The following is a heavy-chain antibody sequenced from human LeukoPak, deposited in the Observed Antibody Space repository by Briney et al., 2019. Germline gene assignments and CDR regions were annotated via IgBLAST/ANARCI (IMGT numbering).Heavy chain of an antibody. J-gene: IGHJ6*03. V-gene: IGHV3-30*02. Sequence: PGGSLRLSCAASGFTFSSYGMHWVRQAPGKGLEWVAFIRYDGSNKYYADSVKGRFTISSDNSKNTLYLQMNSLRAEDTAVYHCAKDDYDILTGIYYYYYMDVWGKGTTVTVSS. D-gene: IGHD3-9*01. CDR1: GFTFSSYG. CDR2: IRYDGSNK. CDR3: AKDDYDILTGIYYYYYMDV.